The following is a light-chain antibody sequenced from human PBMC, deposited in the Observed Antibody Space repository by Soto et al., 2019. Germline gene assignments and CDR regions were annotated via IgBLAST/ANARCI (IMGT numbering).Light chain of an antibody. CDR1: QSVGNS. V-gene: IGKV3-11*01. J-gene: IGKJ3*01. CDR3: HQRSDWPHT. CDR2: DAS. Sequence: EIVLTQSPGTLSLSPRERATLSCGAGQSVGNSLVWYQQKLGQPPRLLIYDASSRATGIPARFSGSGSGTDFTLTISSLEPEDFAVYYCHQRSDWPHTFGPGTKVDI.